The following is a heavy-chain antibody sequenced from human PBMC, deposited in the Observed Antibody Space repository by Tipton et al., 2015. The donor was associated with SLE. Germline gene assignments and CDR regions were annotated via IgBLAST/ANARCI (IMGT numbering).Heavy chain of an antibody. Sequence: SLRLSCAASGFTFNSYGMSWVRQAPGEGLEWVSGIKSGSGGNTYYADSVKGRFTISRDTSKNTLYLQMNSLRVDDTAIYYCVRGGTWLGGTYLDYWGQGTLVTVSS. D-gene: IGHD3-22*01. CDR3: VRGGTWLGGTYLDY. CDR1: GFTFNSYG. CDR2: IKSGSGGNT. V-gene: IGHV3-23*01. J-gene: IGHJ4*02.